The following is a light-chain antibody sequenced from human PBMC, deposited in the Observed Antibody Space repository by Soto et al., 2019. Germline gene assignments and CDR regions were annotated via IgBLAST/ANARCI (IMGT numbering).Light chain of an antibody. CDR3: QQYYSAPLT. Sequence: IVMTQSPDTLSVSPGEGATLSCRAIQRISTNLAWYQQRPGQAPRLLSYDASTRATGIPARFSGSGSGTEFTLTISSLQSEDSAVYYCQQYYSAPLTFGGGSKVEIK. CDR2: DAS. J-gene: IGKJ4*01. CDR1: QRISTN. V-gene: IGKV3D-15*01.